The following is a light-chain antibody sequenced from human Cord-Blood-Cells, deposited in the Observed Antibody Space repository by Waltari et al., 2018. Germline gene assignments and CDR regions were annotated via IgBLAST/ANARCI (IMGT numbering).Light chain of an antibody. CDR2: WGS. V-gene: IGKV2-28*01. CDR1: QSLLHRNGYIY. Sequence: DIVLTQYSLSLPVTPGAPDAISCRSSQSLLHRNGYIYLDWYLEQPGQSPHRLIYWGSKRASGVPDRFSGIGPGTDFTLKISRVEAEDVGVYYCMQALQTPLFGPGTKVDIK. CDR3: MQALQTPL. J-gene: IGKJ3*01.